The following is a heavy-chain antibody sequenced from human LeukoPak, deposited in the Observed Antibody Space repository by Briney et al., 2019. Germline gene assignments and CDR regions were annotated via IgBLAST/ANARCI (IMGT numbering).Heavy chain of an antibody. D-gene: IGHD3-10*01. CDR3: VKSPGDGVAFDF. V-gene: IGHV3-72*01. J-gene: IGHJ4*02. CDR2: PRNKRNGYTP. CDR1: GFIFYDHY. Sequence: SGGSLRLSCAGYGFIFYDHYMERVAQAPGKGREWVGSPRNKRNGYTPEYDASVTGRFTVPRDESEHSLYLEMSSLTTEDTGVYYCVKSPGDGVAFDFWGQGTLVTVSS.